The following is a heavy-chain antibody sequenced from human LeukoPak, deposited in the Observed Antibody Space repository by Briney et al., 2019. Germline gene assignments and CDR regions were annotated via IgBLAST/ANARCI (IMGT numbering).Heavy chain of an antibody. D-gene: IGHD6-19*01. CDR1: GLTLSRYD. J-gene: IGHJ6*02. CDR3: VRAPPYSSASWGYYGMDV. CDR2: IGTRGDT. Sequence: PGGFLRLSCAASGLTLSRYDMHWVRQATGEGLEWVSAIGTRGDTYYAGSVKGRFTMSRENAKNSLYLQMNSLSAGDTAVYYCVRAPPYSSASWGYYGMDVWGQGTTVTVSS. V-gene: IGHV3-13*01.